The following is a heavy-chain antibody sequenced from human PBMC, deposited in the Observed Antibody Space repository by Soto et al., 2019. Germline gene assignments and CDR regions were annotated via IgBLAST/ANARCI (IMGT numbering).Heavy chain of an antibody. CDR3: AKDRNVVVERNWFDP. CDR2: ISGSGGST. CDR1: GFTFSSYA. Sequence: GGSLSLSCAASGFTFSSYAMGWVRQAPGKGLEWVSAISGSGGSTYYADSVKGRFTISRDNSKNTLYLQMNSLRAEDTAVYYCAKDRNVVVERNWFDPWGQGTLVTVSS. D-gene: IGHD2-2*01. J-gene: IGHJ5*02. V-gene: IGHV3-23*01.